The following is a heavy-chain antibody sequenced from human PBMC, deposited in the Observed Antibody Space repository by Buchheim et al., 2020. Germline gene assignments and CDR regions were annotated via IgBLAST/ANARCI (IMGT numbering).Heavy chain of an antibody. V-gene: IGHV1-3*04. CDR1: GYTFTTYG. J-gene: IGHJ4*02. Sequence: QVQLMQSGAEVKKPGAPVKVSCTASGYTFTTYGLHWVRQAPGQRLEWMGWINTANGNTQYSEKFQGRVSITRDTSASTASMELSSLRSEDTAVYYCARAKLKRPALFYFDYWGQGTL. CDR2: INTANGNT. CDR3: ARAKLKRPALFYFDY. D-gene: IGHD1-1*01.